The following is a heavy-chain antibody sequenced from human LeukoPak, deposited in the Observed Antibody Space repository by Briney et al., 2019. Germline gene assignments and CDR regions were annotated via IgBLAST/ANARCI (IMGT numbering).Heavy chain of an antibody. D-gene: IGHD1-14*01. CDR2: IKSKTDDRTT. J-gene: IGHJ4*02. V-gene: IGHV3-15*01. Sequence: PGGSLRLSCAASGFTFSSYEMNWVRQAPGKGLEWVGRIKSKTDDRTTDYAVPVKCRFTISRADSKNTLYLQMHSPKAEDTAVYYCSTGIFDYWGQGTLVTVSS. CDR3: STGIFDY. CDR1: GFTFSSYE.